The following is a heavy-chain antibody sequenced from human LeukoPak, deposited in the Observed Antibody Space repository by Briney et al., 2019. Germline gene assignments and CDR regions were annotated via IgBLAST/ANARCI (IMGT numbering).Heavy chain of an antibody. D-gene: IGHD5-24*01. CDR2: IYSGGST. Sequence: GGSLRLSCAASGFTVSSNYMSWVREAPGKGLEWVSVIYSGGSTYYADSVKGRFTISRDNSKNTLYLQMNSLRAEDTAVYYCASSVMATQIDYWGQGTLVTVSS. CDR3: ASSVMATQIDY. V-gene: IGHV3-53*01. J-gene: IGHJ4*02. CDR1: GFTVSSNY.